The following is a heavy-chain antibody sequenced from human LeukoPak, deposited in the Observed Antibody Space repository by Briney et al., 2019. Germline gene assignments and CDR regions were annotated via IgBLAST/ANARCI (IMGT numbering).Heavy chain of an antibody. CDR3: ARGSMVRGPRRFDY. Sequence: SETLSLTCAVSGGSISSSNWWSWVRQPPGKGLEWIGEIYHSGSTNYNPSLKSRVTISVDKSKNQFSLKLSSVTAADTAVYYCARGSMVRGPRRFDYWGQGALVTVSS. J-gene: IGHJ4*02. V-gene: IGHV4-4*02. D-gene: IGHD3-10*01. CDR2: IYHSGST. CDR1: GGSISSSNW.